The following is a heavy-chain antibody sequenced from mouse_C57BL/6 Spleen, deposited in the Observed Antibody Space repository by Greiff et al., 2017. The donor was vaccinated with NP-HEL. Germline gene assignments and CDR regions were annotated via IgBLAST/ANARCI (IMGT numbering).Heavy chain of an antibody. J-gene: IGHJ2*01. CDR2: IDPSDSYT. CDR1: GYTFTSYW. V-gene: IGHV1-50*01. D-gene: IGHD2-4*01. Sequence: VQLQQPGAELVKPGASVKLSCKASGYTFTSYWMQWVKQRPGQGLEWIGEIDPSDSYTNYNQKFKGKATLTVDTSSSTAYMQLSSLTSEDSAVYYCARGTSTMITTRYFDYWGQGTTLTVSS. CDR3: ARGTSTMITTRYFDY.